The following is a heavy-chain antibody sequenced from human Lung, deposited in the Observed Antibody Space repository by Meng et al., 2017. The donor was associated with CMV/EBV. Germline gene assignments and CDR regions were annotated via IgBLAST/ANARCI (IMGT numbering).Heavy chain of an antibody. Sequence: LXCTVSGASIDSDNYYWSWIREPPGKGLEWIGYIYYSGSSFYNPSLKSRVTISLHMSQNQFSLYLSSVTAADTAVYYCARADYHNLMDVWGQGTTVTVSS. CDR3: ARADYHNLMDV. CDR1: GASIDSDNYY. CDR2: IYYSGSS. D-gene: IGHD1-14*01. J-gene: IGHJ6*02. V-gene: IGHV4-30-4*08.